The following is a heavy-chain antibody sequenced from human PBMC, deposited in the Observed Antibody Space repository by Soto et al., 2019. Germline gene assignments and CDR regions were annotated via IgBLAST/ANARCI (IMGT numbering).Heavy chain of an antibody. CDR3: AKGSEFSNSYTLDFDF. CDR2: ISGNGGST. J-gene: IGHJ4*02. Sequence: GGSLRLSCAASGFTFSSYAMSWVRQAPGRGLEWVSIISGNGGSTYYAASVKGRFTIPRDNTKNTLYLQMDSLTAEDTAIYYCAKGSEFSNSYTLDFDFWGQGALVTVSS. D-gene: IGHD6-6*01. CDR1: GFTFSSYA. V-gene: IGHV3-23*01.